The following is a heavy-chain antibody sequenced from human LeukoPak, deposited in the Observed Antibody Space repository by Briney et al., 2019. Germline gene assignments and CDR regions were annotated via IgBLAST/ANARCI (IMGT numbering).Heavy chain of an antibody. J-gene: IGHJ6*03. CDR3: ASSYCTNGVCAYYYYYMDV. V-gene: IGHV1-2*02. Sequence: GASVKVSCMPSGYTFTGYYMHWVRHAPGQGVESMGWLNPNRGGTNYAQKFQGRVPMTRDTSISKAYMELSTLRSDDTAVYYCASSYCTNGVCAYYYYYMDVWGKGTTVTVSS. D-gene: IGHD2-8*01. CDR2: LNPNRGGT. CDR1: GYTFTGYY.